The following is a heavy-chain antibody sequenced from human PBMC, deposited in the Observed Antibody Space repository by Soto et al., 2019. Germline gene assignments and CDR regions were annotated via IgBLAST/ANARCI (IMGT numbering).Heavy chain of an antibody. CDR3: ARGVSAGVDY. J-gene: IGHJ4*02. V-gene: IGHV1-8*01. CDR1: GYSFTSLD. Sequence: ASVKVSCKASGYSFTSLDINWVRQTAGQGLEWMGWMQPSTGRTGYAQKFQGRVTMTRDTSINTAYMELTSLTSDDTAFYYCARGVSAGVDYWGQGTLVTVSS. D-gene: IGHD1-1*01. CDR2: MQPSTGRT.